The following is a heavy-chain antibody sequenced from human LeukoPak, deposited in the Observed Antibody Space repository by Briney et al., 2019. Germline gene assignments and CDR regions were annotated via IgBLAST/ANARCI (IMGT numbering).Heavy chain of an antibody. V-gene: IGHV3-21*01. CDR1: GFTFSAHT. Sequence: NPGGSLRLSCAASGFTFSAHTMSWVRQAPGKGLEWVSSISPTSTNIFQPASMKGRFTISRDNAKNSLYLQMNSLRAEDTAVYYCARAGEYWYFDLWGRGTLVTVSS. CDR3: ARAGEYWYFDL. J-gene: IGHJ2*01. CDR2: ISPTSTNI.